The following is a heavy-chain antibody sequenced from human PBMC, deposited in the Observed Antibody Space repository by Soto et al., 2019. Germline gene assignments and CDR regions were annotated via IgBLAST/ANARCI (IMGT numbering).Heavy chain of an antibody. V-gene: IGHV4-59*01. CDR3: ARHETGLFDY. Sequence: TSETLSLTCTVSGGSISSYYWSWIRQPPGKGLEWIGYIYYSGSTNYNPSLKSRVTISVDTSKNQFSLKLSSVTAADTAVYYCARHETGLFDYWGQGTLVTVSS. CDR1: GGSISSYY. D-gene: IGHD3-10*01. CDR2: IYYSGST. J-gene: IGHJ4*02.